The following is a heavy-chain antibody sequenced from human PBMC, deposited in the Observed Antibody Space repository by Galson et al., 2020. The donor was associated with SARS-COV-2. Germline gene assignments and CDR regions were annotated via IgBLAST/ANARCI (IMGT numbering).Heavy chain of an antibody. J-gene: IGHJ4*02. CDR2: VYFTEST. CDR1: GGSISTYY. Sequence: SETLSLTCTVSGGSISTYYWSWIRQPPGKGLELVGYVYFTESTQYNPSLKSRVTISVDTSKNQFSLKLSSVTAADTAVYYCARAGTATSFDYWGQGTLVAVSS. V-gene: IGHV4-59*01. CDR3: ARAGTATSFDY.